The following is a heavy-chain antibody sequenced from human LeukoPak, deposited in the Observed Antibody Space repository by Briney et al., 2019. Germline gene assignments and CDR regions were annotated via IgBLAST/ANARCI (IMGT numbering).Heavy chain of an antibody. D-gene: IGHD3-16*02. CDR2: IYYSGST. Sequence: KASETLSLTCTVSGGSISSSSYYWGWIRQPPGKGLEWIGSIYYSGSTYYNPSLKSRVTISVDTSKNQFSLKLSSVTAADTAVYYCARQLMITFGGVIVSGFDYWAREPWSPSPQ. V-gene: IGHV4-39*01. CDR3: ARQLMITFGGVIVSGFDY. CDR1: GGSISSSSYY. J-gene: IGHJ4*02.